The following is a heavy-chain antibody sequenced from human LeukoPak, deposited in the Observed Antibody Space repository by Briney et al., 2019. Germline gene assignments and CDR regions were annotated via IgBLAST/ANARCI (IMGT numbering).Heavy chain of an antibody. Sequence: GGSLRLSCAASGFTFSSYGMHWVRQAPGKGLEWVAVISYDGSNKYYADSVKGRFTISRDNSKNTLYLQMNSLRAEDTAVYYCAKTTSTYSSSPVDCWGQGTLVTVSS. CDR3: AKTTSTYSSSPVDC. J-gene: IGHJ4*02. D-gene: IGHD6-6*01. V-gene: IGHV3-30*18. CDR1: GFTFSSYG. CDR2: ISYDGSNK.